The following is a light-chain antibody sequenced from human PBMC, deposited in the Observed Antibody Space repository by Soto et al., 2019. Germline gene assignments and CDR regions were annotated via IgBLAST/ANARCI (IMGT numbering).Light chain of an antibody. CDR1: SNDVGAYNY. Sequence: QLVLTQPASVSGSPGQSITISCTGTSNDVGAYNYVSWYQQYPGKAPKLMIYDVSNRPSGVSNRFSGSKSGNTASLTISGLQAEDEADYYCSSYTTDSTLVFGGGTKLTVL. J-gene: IGLJ2*01. CDR2: DVS. CDR3: SSYTTDSTLV. V-gene: IGLV2-14*01.